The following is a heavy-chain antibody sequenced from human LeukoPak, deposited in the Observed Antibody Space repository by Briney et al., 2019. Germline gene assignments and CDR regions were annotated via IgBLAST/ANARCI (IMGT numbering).Heavy chain of an antibody. D-gene: IGHD6-13*01. CDR3: ATDIQQLVLFAY. CDR1: VYRLSEVS. CDR2: FDPEDGEA. V-gene: IGHV1-24*01. J-gene: IGHJ4*02. Sequence: GASVKVSCKVSVYRLSEVSMHWVRQAPGKGLEWMGSFDPEDGEAIYAQRFQGRVSMTEDTSTHTAYMEVNSLRSEDTAVYYCATDIQQLVLFAYWGQGTLVTVSS.